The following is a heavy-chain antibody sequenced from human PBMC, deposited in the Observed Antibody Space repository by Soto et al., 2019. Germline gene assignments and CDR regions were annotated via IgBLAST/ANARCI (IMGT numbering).Heavy chain of an antibody. V-gene: IGHV4-34*01. CDR1: GGAFNGYY. Sequence: QVHLQQWGAGLLKPSETLSLTCAVNGGAFNGYYWTWIRQSPGKGLRWIGEINHGGTVDYNPSLKSRVTFSIDTAKKQSSLTLTFVTAADTAVYYCARASAALVRGSIGGFAFRGQGTLVTVSS. CDR2: INHGGTV. J-gene: IGHJ1*01. CDR3: ARASAALVRGSIGGFAF. D-gene: IGHD3-10*01.